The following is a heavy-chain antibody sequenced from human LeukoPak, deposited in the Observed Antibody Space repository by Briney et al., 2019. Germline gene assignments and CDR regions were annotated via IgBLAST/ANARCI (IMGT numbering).Heavy chain of an antibody. D-gene: IGHD3-3*01. CDR3: AIVTKGYYDFW. Sequence: GGSLRLSCAASGFTLSSYWMSWVRQAPGKGLEWVANIKQDGSEKYYVDSVKGRFTISRDNAKNSLYLQMNSLRAEDTAVYYCAIVTKGYYDFWRGQGTLVTVSS. J-gene: IGHJ4*02. V-gene: IGHV3-7*01. CDR1: GFTLSSYW. CDR2: IKQDGSEK.